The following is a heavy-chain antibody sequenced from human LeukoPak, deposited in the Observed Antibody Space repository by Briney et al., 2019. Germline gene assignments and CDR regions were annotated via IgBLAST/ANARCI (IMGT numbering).Heavy chain of an antibody. CDR2: IYYSGST. CDR3: VREGIVGAIHFDY. J-gene: IGHJ4*02. Sequence: ASETLSLTCTVSGGSISSYYWSWIRQPPGKGLEWIGYIYYSGSTNYNPSLKSRVTISVDTSKNQFSLKLSSVTAADTAVYYCVREGIVGAIHFDYWGQGTLVTVSS. V-gene: IGHV4-59*01. CDR1: GGSISSYY. D-gene: IGHD1-26*01.